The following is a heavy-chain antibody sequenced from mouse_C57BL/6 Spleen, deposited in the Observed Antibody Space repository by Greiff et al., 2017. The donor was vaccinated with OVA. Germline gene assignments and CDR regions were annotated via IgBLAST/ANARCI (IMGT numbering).Heavy chain of an antibody. J-gene: IGHJ2*01. V-gene: IGHV5-17*01. CDR1: GFTFSDYG. CDR2: ISSGSSTI. CDR3: ARKPPDYYGSSYGFDY. D-gene: IGHD1-1*01. Sequence: EVQLVESGGGLVKPGGSLKLSCAASGFTFSDYGMHWVRQAPEKGLEWVAYISSGSSTIYYADTVKGRFTISRDNAKNTLFLQMTSLRSEDTAMYYCARKPPDYYGSSYGFDYWGQGTTLTVSS.